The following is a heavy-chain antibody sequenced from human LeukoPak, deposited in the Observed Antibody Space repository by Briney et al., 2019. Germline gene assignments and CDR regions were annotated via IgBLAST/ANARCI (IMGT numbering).Heavy chain of an antibody. D-gene: IGHD3-9*01. CDR2: IIPILGIA. CDR1: GGTFSSYA. V-gene: IGHV1-69*04. CDR3: ARVLRYFPYGMDV. J-gene: IGHJ6*02. Sequence: ASVKVSCKASGGTFSSYAISWVRQAPGQGLEWMGRIIPILGIANYAQKFQGRVTITADKSTSTAYMELSSLRSEDTAVYYCARVLRYFPYGMDVWGQGTTVTVSS.